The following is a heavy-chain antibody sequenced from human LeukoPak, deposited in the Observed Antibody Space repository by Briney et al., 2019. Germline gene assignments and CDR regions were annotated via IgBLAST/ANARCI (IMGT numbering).Heavy chain of an antibody. CDR3: ARSTGPGGYFDF. D-gene: IGHD3-16*01. Sequence: GASVKVSCKASGYTFISKGIHWVRQAPGQRLEWMAWINTDNSNTKRSQTLLGRVTITRDISATTAYMELSSLRFEDTAVYYCARSTGPGGYFDFWGQGTLVTVSS. CDR1: GYTFISKG. CDR2: INTDNSNT. V-gene: IGHV1-3*04. J-gene: IGHJ4*02.